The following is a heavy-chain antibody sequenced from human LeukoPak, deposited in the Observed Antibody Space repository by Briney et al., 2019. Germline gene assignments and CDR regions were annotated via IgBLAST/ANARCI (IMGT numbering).Heavy chain of an antibody. CDR1: GGSISSSSYY. J-gene: IGHJ3*02. CDR3: ARRPITKGAFDI. CDR2: IYYSGST. D-gene: IGHD3-3*01. Sequence: SETLSLTCTVSGGSISSSSYYWGWIREPPGKGLEWIGSIYYSGSTYYNPSLKSRVTISVDTSKNQFSLKLSSVTAADTAVYYCARRPITKGAFDIWGQGTMVAVSS. V-gene: IGHV4-39*01.